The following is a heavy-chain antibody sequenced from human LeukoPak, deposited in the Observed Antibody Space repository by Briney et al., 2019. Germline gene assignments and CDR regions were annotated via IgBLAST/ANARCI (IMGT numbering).Heavy chain of an antibody. CDR2: MNPNSGNT. D-gene: IGHD6-13*01. V-gene: IGHV1-8*03. CDR3: ARAQSIAAADHFDY. CDR1: GYTFTSYD. J-gene: IGHJ4*02. Sequence: ASVKVSCKASGYTFTSYDINWVPQATGQGLEWMGWMNPNSGNTGYAQKFQGRVTITRNTSISTAYMELSSLRSEDTAVYYCARAQSIAAADHFDYWGQGTLVTVSS.